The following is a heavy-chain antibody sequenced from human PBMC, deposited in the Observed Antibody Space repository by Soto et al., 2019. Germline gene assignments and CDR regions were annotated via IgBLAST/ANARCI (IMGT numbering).Heavy chain of an antibody. CDR1: GFTFSSYA. CDR3: AKPRPVSGRKYYYDYGMDV. D-gene: IGHD6-25*01. V-gene: IGHV3-23*01. Sequence: EVQLLESGGGLVQPGGSLRLSCAASGFTFSSYAMSWVRQAPGKGLEWVSAISGSGGSTYYADSVKGRFTISRDNSKNTLYLQMNSLGAEDTAVYYCAKPRPVSGRKYYYDYGMDVWGHGSTVTVS. CDR2: ISGSGGST. J-gene: IGHJ6*02.